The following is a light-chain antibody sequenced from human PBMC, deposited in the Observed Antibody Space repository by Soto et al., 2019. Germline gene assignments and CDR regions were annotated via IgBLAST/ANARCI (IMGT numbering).Light chain of an antibody. CDR2: DSS. J-gene: IGKJ4*01. CDR1: QSINSH. Sequence: EIVLTQSPTTLSLSPGERATLSCRASQSINSHLAWNQQKPGQAPRLLMYDSSNRAADIPARFSGSGSGTEFTLTISSLDPEDFAVYYCQQRSNWPLTFGGGTKVEMK. V-gene: IGKV3-11*01. CDR3: QQRSNWPLT.